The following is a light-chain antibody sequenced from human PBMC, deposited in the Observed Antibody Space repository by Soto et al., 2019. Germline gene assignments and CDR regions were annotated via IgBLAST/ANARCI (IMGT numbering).Light chain of an antibody. CDR3: SSYTPSGTGV. J-gene: IGLJ3*02. CDR2: EVN. Sequence: QSVLTQPASVSGSPGQSITISCTGTSSDVGRYEYVSWFQQHPGEAPKLMIYEVNNRPSGVSNRFSASKSGNTASLTISGLRAEDEADYYCSSYTPSGTGVFGGGTKVTVL. CDR1: SSDVGRYEY. V-gene: IGLV2-14*01.